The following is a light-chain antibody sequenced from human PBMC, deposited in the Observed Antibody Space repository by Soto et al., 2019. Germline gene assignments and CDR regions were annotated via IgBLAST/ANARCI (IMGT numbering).Light chain of an antibody. CDR1: SSDVGAYNY. CDR2: DVS. CDR3: SSYTSSSTVV. Sequence: QSALTQPASVSGSPGQSITISCTGTSSDVGAYNYVSWYQQHPGKAPKLMIYDVSNRPSGVSNRFSGSKSVNTASLTNSGLQAEDEADYYCSSYTSSSTVVFGGGTKVTVL. V-gene: IGLV2-14*03. J-gene: IGLJ2*01.